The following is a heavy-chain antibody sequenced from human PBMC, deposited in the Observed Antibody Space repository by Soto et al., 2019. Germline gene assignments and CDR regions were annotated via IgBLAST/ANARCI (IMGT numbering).Heavy chain of an antibody. CDR2: INHLGST. V-gene: IGHV4-34*01. CDR3: VSITPRLGNNPGGY. CDR1: GGSFSGYY. D-gene: IGHD3-3*01. Sequence: QVQLQQWGAGLLKPSETLSLNCAVYGGSFSGYYWSWIRQPPGKGLEWIGEINHLGSTNYNPSLKSRVTMIVDTSKDQFSLKLTSVTAADTAMYYCVSITPRLGNNPGGYWGQGILVTVSS. J-gene: IGHJ4*02.